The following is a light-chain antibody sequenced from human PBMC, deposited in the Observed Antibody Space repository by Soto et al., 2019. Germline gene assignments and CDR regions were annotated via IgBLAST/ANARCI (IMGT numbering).Light chain of an antibody. CDR3: LLSYSGAKV. Sequence: QAVVTQEPSLTVSPGGTVTLTCGSSTGAVTSGHYPYWFQQKPGQAPRALIYDTSNKHSWTPARFSGSLLGGKAALTLSGAQTADAADYYCLLSYSGAKVFGTGTKVTV. CDR2: DTS. V-gene: IGLV7-46*01. CDR1: TGAVTSGHY. J-gene: IGLJ1*01.